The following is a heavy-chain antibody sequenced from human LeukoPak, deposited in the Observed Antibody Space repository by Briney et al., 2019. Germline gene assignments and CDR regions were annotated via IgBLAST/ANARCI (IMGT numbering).Heavy chain of an antibody. J-gene: IGHJ4*02. V-gene: IGHV3-23*01. CDR3: GKLFYSSGMYHFDY. Sequence: GGSVRLSCATSGFTLSSSAMSWVPQPPGKGLAWVSTISGSGGGTYYADSVEGRFTISRDNSKNTLYLQMNSLRAEDTAVFYCGKLFYSSGMYHFDYWGQGTL. CDR2: ISGSGGGT. CDR1: GFTLSSSA. D-gene: IGHD3-10*01.